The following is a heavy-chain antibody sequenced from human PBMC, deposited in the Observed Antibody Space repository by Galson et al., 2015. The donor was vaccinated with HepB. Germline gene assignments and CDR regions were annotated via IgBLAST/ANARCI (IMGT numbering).Heavy chain of an antibody. Sequence: SVKVSCKVSGYTFTDLAFHWVRQAPGKGLEWMGGFDPEDGAPVYAQKFQGRVTMTEDTSTDTAYMELSSLRSDDTAVYYCSTDFSMDVWCQGTTVTVSS. CDR3: STDFSMDV. CDR1: GYTFTDLA. CDR2: FDPEDGAP. V-gene: IGHV1-24*01. D-gene: IGHD3-3*01. J-gene: IGHJ6*02.